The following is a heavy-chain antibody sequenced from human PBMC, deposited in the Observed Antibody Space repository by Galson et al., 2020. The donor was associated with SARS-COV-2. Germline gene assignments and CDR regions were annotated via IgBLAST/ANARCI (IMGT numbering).Heavy chain of an antibody. CDR3: ARDVYCSGGSCQSYGMDV. J-gene: IGHJ6*02. D-gene: IGHD2-15*01. Sequence: GGSPRLPCAASGFPFSSYAMSWVRQAPGKGLEWVSAISRTGGSPYYADSVKGRFTISRDNAQNSLHLQMNSLRAEDTAVYDCARDVYCSGGSCQSYGMDVWGLGTTVTVS. CDR2: ISRTGGSP. CDR1: GFPFSSYA. V-gene: IGHV3-23*01.